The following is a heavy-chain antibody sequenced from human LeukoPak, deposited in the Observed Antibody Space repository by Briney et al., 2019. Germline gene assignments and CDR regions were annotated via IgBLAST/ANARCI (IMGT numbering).Heavy chain of an antibody. J-gene: IGHJ4*02. Sequence: GGCLRLSCAASGFTFSSYAMHWVRQAPGKGLEWVAVISYDGSNKYYADSVKGRFTISRDNSKNTLYLQMNSLRAEDTAVYYCARGKAVTGVDYWGQGTLVTVSS. CDR2: ISYDGSNK. D-gene: IGHD4-17*01. CDR1: GFTFSSYA. V-gene: IGHV3-30-3*01. CDR3: ARGKAVTGVDY.